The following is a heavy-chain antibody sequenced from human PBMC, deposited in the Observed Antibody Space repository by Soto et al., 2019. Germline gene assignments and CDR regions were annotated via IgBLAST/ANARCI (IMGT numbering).Heavy chain of an antibody. V-gene: IGHV4-30-2*01. CDR2: IYHSGST. CDR1: GGSISSGGYS. D-gene: IGHD3-16*01. Sequence: QLQLQESGSGLVKPSQTLSLTCAVSGGSISSGGYSWSWIRQPPGKGLEWIGYIYHSGSTYYNPCIKNRVTLSVDMSKNKFSQKLSSVPDADTDVYYGARAPIMCTFGGVRLPWYFDLWGRGTLVTVSS. J-gene: IGHJ2*01. CDR3: ARAPIMCTFGGVRLPWYFDL.